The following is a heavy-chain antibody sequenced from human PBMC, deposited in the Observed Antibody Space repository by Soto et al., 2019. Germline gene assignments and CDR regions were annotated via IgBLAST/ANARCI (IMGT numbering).Heavy chain of an antibody. CDR1: GVTFSSYA. CDR2: IIPIFGTA. Sequence: SVKVSCKASGVTFSSYAISWVRQAPGQGLEWMGGIIPIFGTANYAQKFQGRVTITADESTSTAYMELSSLRSEDTAVYYCARARYYYDSSGYYPLGYYYYGMDVWGQGTTVTVSS. CDR3: ARARYYYDSSGYYPLGYYYYGMDV. D-gene: IGHD3-22*01. V-gene: IGHV1-69*13. J-gene: IGHJ6*02.